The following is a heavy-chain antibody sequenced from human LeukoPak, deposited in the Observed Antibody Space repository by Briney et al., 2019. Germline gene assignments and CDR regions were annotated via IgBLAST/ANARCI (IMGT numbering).Heavy chain of an antibody. Sequence: SETLALTCTVSGGSISSGGYYWSWIRQPPGKGLEWIGYIYHSGSTYYNPSLKSRVTISVDRSKNQFSLKLSSVTAADTAVYYWARAPGGNDAFDIWGQGTMVTVSS. CDR3: ARAPGGNDAFDI. V-gene: IGHV4-30-2*01. J-gene: IGHJ3*02. CDR2: IYHSGST. CDR1: GGSISSGGYY. D-gene: IGHD1-26*01.